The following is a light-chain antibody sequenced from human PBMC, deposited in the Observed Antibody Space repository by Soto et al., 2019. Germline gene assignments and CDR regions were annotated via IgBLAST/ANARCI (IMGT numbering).Light chain of an antibody. CDR3: QPHNNWPVVT. CDR2: DAS. V-gene: IGKV3-15*01. Sequence: EMVMTQSPATLSVSPGERATLSCRASRSISNNLAWYQQKPSQAPRLLMYDASTRATGVPARFSGSGSGTEFTLTISSLQSEDFAVSYCQPHNNWPVVTFGGGTRVES. CDR1: RSISNN. J-gene: IGKJ4*01.